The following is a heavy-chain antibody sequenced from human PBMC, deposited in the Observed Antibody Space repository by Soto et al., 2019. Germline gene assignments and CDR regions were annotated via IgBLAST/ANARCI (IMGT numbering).Heavy chain of an antibody. CDR3: AYRVLRTVFGLVTTTAIYFDF. V-gene: IGHV2-5*02. D-gene: IGHD3-3*01. J-gene: IGHJ4*02. Sequence: QITLNESGPTQVKPRQTLTLTCTFSGFSLTTSGVGVGWIRQSPGKAPEWLALIYWDDDKRYSPSLKSRLTITKDTSKIQVVLTMADLDPADTATYYCAYRVLRTVFGLVTTTAIYFDFWGQGTPVAVSS. CDR1: GFSLTTSGVG. CDR2: IYWDDDK.